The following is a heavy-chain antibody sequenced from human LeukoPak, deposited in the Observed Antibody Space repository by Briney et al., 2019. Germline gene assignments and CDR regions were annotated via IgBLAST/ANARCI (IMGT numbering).Heavy chain of an antibody. Sequence: SETLSLTCTVSGGSISSSSYYWGWIRQPPGKGLEWIGSIYYSGSTYYNPSLKSRVTLSVDTSKNQFSLKLSSVTAADTAVYYCARDYCSSTSCYTNPFDYWGQGTLVTVSS. CDR3: ARDYCSSTSCYTNPFDY. V-gene: IGHV4-39*01. CDR1: GGSISSSSYY. J-gene: IGHJ4*02. D-gene: IGHD2-2*02. CDR2: IYYSGST.